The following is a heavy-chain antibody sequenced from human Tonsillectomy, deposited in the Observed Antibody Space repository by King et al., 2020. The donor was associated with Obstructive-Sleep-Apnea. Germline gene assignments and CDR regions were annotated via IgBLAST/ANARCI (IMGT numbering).Heavy chain of an antibody. CDR1: GGSISSYY. D-gene: IGHD4-23*01. Sequence: QLQESAPGLVKPSETLSLTCTVSGGSISSYYWSWIRQPPGKGLEWIGYIYYSGSTNYNPSLKSRVTISVDTSKNQFSLKLSSVTAADTAVYYCARDLRQGSLPSVGQEDDYWGQGTLVTVSS. J-gene: IGHJ4*02. CDR3: ARDLRQGSLPSVGQEDDY. V-gene: IGHV4-59*01. CDR2: IYYSGST.